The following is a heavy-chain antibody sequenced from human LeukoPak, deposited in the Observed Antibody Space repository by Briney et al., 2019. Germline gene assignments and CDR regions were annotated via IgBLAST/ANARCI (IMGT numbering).Heavy chain of an antibody. Sequence: GGSLRLSCSASGFTFSTYAMHWVRQAPGKGLEYVSAISRNGGRTYYADSVKGRFTISRDNSKNTLYLQMNSLRAEDTAVYYCARGGFGGFDYWGQGTLVTVSS. D-gene: IGHD3-10*01. J-gene: IGHJ4*02. V-gene: IGHV3-64*04. CDR1: GFTFSTYA. CDR3: ARGGFGGFDY. CDR2: ISRNGGRT.